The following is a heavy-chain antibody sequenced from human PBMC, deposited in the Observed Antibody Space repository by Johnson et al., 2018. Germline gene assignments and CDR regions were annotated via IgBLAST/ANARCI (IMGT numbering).Heavy chain of an antibody. J-gene: IGHJ3*02. CDR3: ARADSGGAFDI. CDR2: IYPGDSDT. V-gene: IGHV5-51*01. CDR1: GYRFTTYW. D-gene: IGHD2-21*01. Sequence: VQLVESGAEVKKPGESLKISCKVSGYRFTTYWIGWVRQMPGKGLEWMGIIYPGDSDTRYSPSFQGQVTISADKSLTAAYLQWSSLKASDTAMYYCARADSGGAFDIWGQGTMVTVAP.